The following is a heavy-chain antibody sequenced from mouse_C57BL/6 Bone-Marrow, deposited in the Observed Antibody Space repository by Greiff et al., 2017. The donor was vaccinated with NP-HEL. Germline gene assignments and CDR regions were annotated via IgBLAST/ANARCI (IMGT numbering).Heavy chain of an antibody. J-gene: IGHJ4*01. V-gene: IGHV3-6*01. D-gene: IGHD1-1*01. CDR1: GYSITSGYY. CDR2: ISYDGSN. CDR3: AKAGDYDSSSAMDY. Sequence: VQLKESGPGLVKPSQSLSLTCSVTGYSITSGYYWNWIRQFPGNKLEWMGYISYDGSNKYNPSLKNRISLTRNTSKNQFFLKVKSVTTEDTATYDFAKAGDYDSSSAMDYWGQGTSVTVSS.